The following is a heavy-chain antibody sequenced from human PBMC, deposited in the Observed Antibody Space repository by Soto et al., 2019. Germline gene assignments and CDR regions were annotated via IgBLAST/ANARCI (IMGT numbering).Heavy chain of an antibody. V-gene: IGHV3-9*01. CDR3: AKDNRYDSSGYYDY. D-gene: IGHD3-22*01. J-gene: IGHJ4*02. CDR2: ISWNSGSI. Sequence: GGSLRFSCAASGFTFDDYAMHWVRQAPGKGLEWVSGISWNSGSIGYADSVKGRFTISRDNAKNSLYLQMDSLRAEDTALYYCAKDNRYDSSGYYDYWGQGTLVTVSS. CDR1: GFTFDDYA.